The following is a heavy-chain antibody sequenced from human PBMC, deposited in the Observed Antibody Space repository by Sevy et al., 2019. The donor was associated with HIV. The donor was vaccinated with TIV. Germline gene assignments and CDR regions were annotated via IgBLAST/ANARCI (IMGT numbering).Heavy chain of an antibody. D-gene: IGHD3-22*01. J-gene: IGHJ4*02. Sequence: GGSLRLSCAASGFTFSDYYMSWIRQAPGKGLEWVSYISSSGSTIYYADSVKGRFTISRDNAKNSLYLQMNSLRAEDPAVYYCARANYYDSSCPLGYWGQGTLVTVSS. CDR2: ISSSGSTI. CDR3: ARANYYDSSCPLGY. V-gene: IGHV3-11*01. CDR1: GFTFSDYY.